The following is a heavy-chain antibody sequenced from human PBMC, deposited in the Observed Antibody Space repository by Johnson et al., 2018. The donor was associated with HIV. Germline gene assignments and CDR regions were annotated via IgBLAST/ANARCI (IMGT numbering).Heavy chain of an antibody. CDR2: IWYDGSNN. CDR3: ARGSRYTFDNDDVHLLHAFDI. Sequence: QVQLVESGGGVVQPGRSLRLSCAASGFTFSNYAMHWVRQAPGKGLEWVAVIWYDGSNNYYADSVKGRFTISKDNSRNTLFLHMNSLGADDTAVYYCARGSRYTFDNDDVHLLHAFDIWGQGTMVTVSS. D-gene: IGHD3-16*01. V-gene: IGHV3-33*01. J-gene: IGHJ3*02. CDR1: GFTFSNYA.